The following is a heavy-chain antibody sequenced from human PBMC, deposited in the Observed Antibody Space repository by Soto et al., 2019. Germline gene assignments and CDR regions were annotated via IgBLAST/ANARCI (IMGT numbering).Heavy chain of an antibody. D-gene: IGHD3-3*01. CDR1: GFTFSSYS. V-gene: IGHV3-21*01. CDR2: ISSSSSYI. Sequence: GGSLRLSCAASGFTFSSYSMNWVRQAPGKGLEWVSSISSSSSYIYYADSVKGRFTISRDNAKNSLYLQMNSLRAEDTAVYYCARDGGAYYDFWSGPMGYYYYGMDVWSQGTTVTVSS. J-gene: IGHJ6*02. CDR3: ARDGGAYYDFWSGPMGYYYYGMDV.